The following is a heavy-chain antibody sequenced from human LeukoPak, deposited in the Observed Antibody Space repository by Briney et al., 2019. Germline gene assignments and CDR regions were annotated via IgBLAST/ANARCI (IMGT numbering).Heavy chain of an antibody. Sequence: SETLSLTCTVCRGSLRSYQWSWIRPPPGKGLEWIGYISYSGFTNYNPSLKSRVTISLDTSNSQLSLKPTSVTAADTALYYCTGHHSRNTVDFGGQGTLVTVSS. CDR3: TGHHSRNTVDF. D-gene: IGHD2-15*01. V-gene: IGHV4-59*08. CDR1: RGSLRSYQ. J-gene: IGHJ4*02. CDR2: ISYSGFT.